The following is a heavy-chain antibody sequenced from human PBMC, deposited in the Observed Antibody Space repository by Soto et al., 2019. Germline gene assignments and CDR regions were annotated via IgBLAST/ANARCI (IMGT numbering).Heavy chain of an antibody. J-gene: IGHJ4*02. CDR3: ARLLWFGELFGFDY. CDR2: INAGNGNT. V-gene: IGHV1-3*01. CDR1: GYTFTSYM. Sequence: QVQLVQSGAEVKKPGASVKVSCKASGYTFTSYMMHWVRQAPGQRLEWMGWINAGNGNTKYSQKFQGRVTITRDTSASTAYMELGSLIHEDTAVYYCARLLWFGELFGFDYWGQGTLVTVSS. D-gene: IGHD3-10*01.